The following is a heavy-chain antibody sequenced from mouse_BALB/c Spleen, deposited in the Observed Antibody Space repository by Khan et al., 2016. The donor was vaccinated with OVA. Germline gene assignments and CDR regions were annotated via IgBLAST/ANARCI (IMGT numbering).Heavy chain of an antibody. CDR2: VSSGGRT. J-gene: IGHJ2*01. D-gene: IGHD1-1*01. CDR1: GFTFSSYD. V-gene: IGHV5-6-5*01. Sequence: EVELVEPGGGLVKPGGSLKLSCAASGFTFSSYDMSWVRQTPEKRLEWVASVSSGGRTYYPDSVKGRFTIDRDNARNIQYLQMSSLRYADTAMYLCGRVDGKSGVDYWGQGTTLTVAS. CDR3: GRVDGKSGVDY.